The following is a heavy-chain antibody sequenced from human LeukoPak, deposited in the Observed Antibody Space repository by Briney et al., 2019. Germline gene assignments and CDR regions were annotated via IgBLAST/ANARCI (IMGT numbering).Heavy chain of an antibody. J-gene: IGHJ4*02. D-gene: IGHD3-10*01. CDR1: GDSISRSTYY. CDR3: ARKENVYYYFDY. Sequence: SETLSLTCTVSGDSISRSTYYWAWIRQPPGKGLEWIGYIYHNGTTYYNPSLQSRVTMSVDTSKNQFSLKLSSVTAVDTAVYYCARKENVYYYFDYWGQGTLVTVSS. V-gene: IGHV4-61*05. CDR2: IYHNGTT.